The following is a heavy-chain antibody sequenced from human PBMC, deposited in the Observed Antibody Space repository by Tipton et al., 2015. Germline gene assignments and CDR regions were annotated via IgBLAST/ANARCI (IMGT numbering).Heavy chain of an antibody. CDR3: ARDLEHGMDV. Sequence: GLVKPSENLSLTCTVSGGSVTSGSYYWSWIRQPPGKGLEWIGYISYTDGAHYNPALKSRVTISVDTSKNQFSLTLNSVAAADTAVCYCARDLEHGMDVWGHGTTVTVSS. CDR1: GGSVTSGSYY. D-gene: IGHD5-24*01. J-gene: IGHJ6*02. V-gene: IGHV4-61*01. CDR2: ISYTDGA.